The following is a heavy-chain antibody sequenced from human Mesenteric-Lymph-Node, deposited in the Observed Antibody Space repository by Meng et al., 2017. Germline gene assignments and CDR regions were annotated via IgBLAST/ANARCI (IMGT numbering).Heavy chain of an antibody. Sequence: EVQLVESGGDLVRPGGSLRLSCAASGFTFSSYAMSWVRQAPGKGLEWVSAISGSGGSTYYADSVKGRFTISRDNSKNTVYLQMNSLRGEDTAVYYCAKKRLMAVVGIGNYYFDYWGQGTLVTVSS. CDR2: ISGSGGST. D-gene: IGHD1-7*01. CDR3: AKKRLMAVVGIGNYYFDY. V-gene: IGHV3-23*04. J-gene: IGHJ4*02. CDR1: GFTFSSYA.